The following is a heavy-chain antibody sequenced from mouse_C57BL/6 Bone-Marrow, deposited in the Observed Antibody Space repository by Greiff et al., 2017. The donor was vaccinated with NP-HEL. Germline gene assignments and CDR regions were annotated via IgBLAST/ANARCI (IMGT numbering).Heavy chain of an antibody. CDR3: ARGLLWLRRRGYYAMDY. CDR2: IHPNSGST. J-gene: IGHJ4*01. Sequence: QVQLKQPGAELVKPGASVKLSCKASGYTFTSYWMHWVKQRPGQGLEWIGMIHPNSGSTNYNEKFKSKATLTVDKSSSTAYMQLSSLTSEDSAVYYCARGLLWLRRRGYYAMDYWGQGTSVTVSS. V-gene: IGHV1-64*01. D-gene: IGHD2-2*01. CDR1: GYTFTSYW.